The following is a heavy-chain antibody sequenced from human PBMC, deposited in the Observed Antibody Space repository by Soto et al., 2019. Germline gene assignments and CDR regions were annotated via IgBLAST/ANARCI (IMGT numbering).Heavy chain of an antibody. CDR2: ISAYNGNT. D-gene: IGHD5-18*01. CDR1: GFTFTTYG. J-gene: IGHJ4*02. Sequence: ASGKGSFKGSGFTFTTYGISWVGQGPGQGLEWMGWISAYNGNTNYAQKLQGRVTMTTDTSTSTAYMELRSLRSDDTAVYYCARDLDSGYSYGPDYWGQGTLVTVSS. CDR3: ARDLDSGYSYGPDY. V-gene: IGHV1-18*04.